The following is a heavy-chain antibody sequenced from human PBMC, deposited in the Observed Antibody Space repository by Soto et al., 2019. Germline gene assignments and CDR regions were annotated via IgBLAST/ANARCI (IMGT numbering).Heavy chain of an antibody. D-gene: IGHD3-10*01. CDR2: IYYSGST. V-gene: IGHV4-31*03. CDR1: GGSISSGGYY. Sequence: QVQLQESGPGLVKPSQTLSLTCTVSGGSISSGGYYWSWIRQHPGKGLEWIGYIYYSGSTYYNPSLKSRVTISVDTSKKQFSMKLSSVTAADTAVYYCARDPAMVRGVTGHDAFDIWGQGTMATVSS. CDR3: ARDPAMVRGVTGHDAFDI. J-gene: IGHJ3*02.